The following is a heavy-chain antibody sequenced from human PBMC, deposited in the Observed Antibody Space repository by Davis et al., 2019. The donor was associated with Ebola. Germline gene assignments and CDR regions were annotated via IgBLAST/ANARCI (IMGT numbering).Heavy chain of an antibody. V-gene: IGHV3-7*03. CDR3: ARDRKWLVLDYFDY. CDR2: IKQDGSEK. Sequence: GESLKISCAASGFTFSSYWMSWVRQAPGKGLEWVANIKQDGSEKYYVDSVKGRFTISRDNAKNSLYLQMNSLRAEDTAVYYCARDRKWLVLDYFDYWGQGTLVTVSS. D-gene: IGHD6-19*01. CDR1: GFTFSSYW. J-gene: IGHJ4*02.